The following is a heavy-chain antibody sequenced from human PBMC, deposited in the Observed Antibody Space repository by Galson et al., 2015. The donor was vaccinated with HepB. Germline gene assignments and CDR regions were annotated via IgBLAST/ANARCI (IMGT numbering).Heavy chain of an antibody. V-gene: IGHV1-58*01. Sequence: SVKVSCKASGFTFTSSAVQWVRQARGQRLEWIGWIVVGSGNTNYAQKFQERVTITRDMSTSTAYMELSSLRSEDTAVYYCAAARDSSGYGAFDIWGQGTMVTVSS. CDR3: AAARDSSGYGAFDI. D-gene: IGHD3-22*01. CDR1: GFTFTSSA. CDR2: IVVGSGNT. J-gene: IGHJ3*02.